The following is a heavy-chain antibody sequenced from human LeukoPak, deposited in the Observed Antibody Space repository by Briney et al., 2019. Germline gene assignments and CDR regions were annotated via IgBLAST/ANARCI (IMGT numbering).Heavy chain of an antibody. V-gene: IGHV3-23*01. CDR3: GRDSRWAQPDY. J-gene: IGHJ4*02. Sequence: PGGSLRLSCAASGFIFSSHGMNWVRQAPGEGLEWVSGLISSGASTYYADSVKGRFTVSRDNSKNMVYLQINSLTAEDTAIYYCGRDSRWAQPDYWGQGTLVTVSS. CDR1: GFIFSSHG. CDR2: LISSGAST. D-gene: IGHD5-24*01.